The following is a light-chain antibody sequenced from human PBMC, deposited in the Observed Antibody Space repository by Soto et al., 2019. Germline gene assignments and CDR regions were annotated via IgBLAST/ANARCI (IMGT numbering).Light chain of an antibody. J-gene: IGKJ1*01. CDR3: QQYNTYSRT. V-gene: IGKV1-5*03. CDR1: QSISNW. Sequence: DIQMTQSPSTLSASVGDRVTITCRASQSISNWLAWYQQRPGKAPKLLIYKASSLEGGVPSRFSGSGSGTEFTLTISSLQPDDFATYYCQQYNTYSRTFGQGTKVEIQ. CDR2: KAS.